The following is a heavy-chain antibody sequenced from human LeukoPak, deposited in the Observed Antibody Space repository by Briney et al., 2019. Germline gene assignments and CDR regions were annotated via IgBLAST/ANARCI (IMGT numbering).Heavy chain of an antibody. V-gene: IGHV3-66*01. CDR2: IYSGGST. CDR1: GFTVSSNY. D-gene: IGHD5-12*01. CDR3: AREVYGYDHLDY. J-gene: IGHJ4*02. Sequence: GGSLRLSCAASGFTVSSNYMSWVRQAPGKGLEWVSVIYSGGSTYYADSVKGRFTISRDNSKNTLYLQMNSLRAEDTAVYYCAREVYGYDHLDYWGQGTLVTVSS.